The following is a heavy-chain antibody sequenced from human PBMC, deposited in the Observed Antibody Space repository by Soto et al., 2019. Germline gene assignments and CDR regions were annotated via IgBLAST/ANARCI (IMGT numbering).Heavy chain of an antibody. V-gene: IGHV4-34*01. D-gene: IGHD3-9*01. Sequence: QVQLQQWGAGLLKPSETLSLTCAVYGGSFSGYYWSWIRQPPGKGLEWIGEINHSGSTNYNPSLNSRVTISVDTSKNQFSLKLSSVTAADTAVYYCARYPYYDILTGYSIDYWGQGTLVTVSS. CDR1: GGSFSGYY. J-gene: IGHJ4*02. CDR3: ARYPYYDILTGYSIDY. CDR2: INHSGST.